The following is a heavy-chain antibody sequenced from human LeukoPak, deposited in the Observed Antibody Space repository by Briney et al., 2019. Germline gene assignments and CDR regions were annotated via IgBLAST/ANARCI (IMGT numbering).Heavy chain of an antibody. Sequence: PSETLSLTCTVSGDSISGSQSVPGTSFYWGWIRQPPGKGLEWIGTVYYSGSTYYNPSLKSRVTISVDTSKNQFSMALSSVAAADTAGYYCARSRDFGVVTPFDSWGQGILVIVSS. D-gene: IGHD3-3*01. V-gene: IGHV4-39*07. CDR3: ARSRDFGVVTPFDS. CDR2: VYYSGST. J-gene: IGHJ4*02. CDR1: GDSISGSQSVPGTSFY.